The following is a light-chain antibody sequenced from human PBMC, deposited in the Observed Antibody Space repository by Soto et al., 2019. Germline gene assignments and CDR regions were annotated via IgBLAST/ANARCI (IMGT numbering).Light chain of an antibody. CDR2: GAS. Sequence: EIVMTQSPATLSVSPGERATLSCRASQSVSSNLAWYQQKPGQAPRLLIYGASTRATGIPARFSGSGSGTEFTLTISSLQSEDFAVYSCQQYNNWPPPTFGGGTKGDIK. V-gene: IGKV3-15*01. J-gene: IGKJ4*01. CDR3: QQYNNWPPPT. CDR1: QSVSSN.